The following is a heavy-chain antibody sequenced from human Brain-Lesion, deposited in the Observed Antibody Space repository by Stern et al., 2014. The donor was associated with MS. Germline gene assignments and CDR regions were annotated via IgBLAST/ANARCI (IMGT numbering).Heavy chain of an antibody. CDR3: TISSSRYYFDS. V-gene: IGHV3-11*01. CDR2: ISTTASTI. Sequence: VKLLESGGTLVKPGGSLRLSCAASGFIFSDYYMNWIRQAPGQGLEWVSYISTTASTIYYADSVKGRFTISRDNTKNSLFLQMSSLRAEDTAVYYCTISSSRYYFDSWGLGTLVTVSS. CDR1: GFIFSDYY. J-gene: IGHJ4*02. D-gene: IGHD2-2*01.